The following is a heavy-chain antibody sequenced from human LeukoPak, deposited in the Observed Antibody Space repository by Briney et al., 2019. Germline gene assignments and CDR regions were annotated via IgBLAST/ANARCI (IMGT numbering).Heavy chain of an antibody. J-gene: IGHJ6*02. CDR3: ARARSFYYGMDV. Sequence: SVKVSCKASGGTFSSYAISWVRQAPGQGLEWMGGIIPIFGTANYAQKFQGRVTITADESTSTAYMELSSLRSEDTAVYYCARARSFYYGMDVWGQGTTVTVSS. CDR2: IIPIFGTA. V-gene: IGHV1-69*13. CDR1: GGTFSSYA.